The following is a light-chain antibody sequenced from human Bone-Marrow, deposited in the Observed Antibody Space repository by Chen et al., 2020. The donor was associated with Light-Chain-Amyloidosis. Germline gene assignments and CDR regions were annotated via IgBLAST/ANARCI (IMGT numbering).Light chain of an antibody. CDR3: QQYNNWPVFS. CDR2: GAS. CDR1: QSVSSN. V-gene: IGKV3-15*01. Sequence: IVMTQSPATLSVSPGERATLSCRASQSVSSNLAWYQQKPGQAPRLLIYGASTRATGIADRFSGRGSETEFTLPISSLQSEDFAVYYCQQYNNWPVFSFGGGTKVEIK. J-gene: IGKJ4*01.